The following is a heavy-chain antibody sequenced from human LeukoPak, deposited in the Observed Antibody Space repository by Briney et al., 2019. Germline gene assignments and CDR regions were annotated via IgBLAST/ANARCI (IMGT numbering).Heavy chain of an antibody. CDR2: IIPIFGTA. Sequence: SVKVSCKASGGTFSSYAISWVRQAPGQGLEWMGGIIPIFGTANYAQKFQGRVTIAADESTSTAYMELSSLRSEDTAVYYCARDGYNNGGAFDIWGQGTMVTVSS. V-gene: IGHV1-69*13. J-gene: IGHJ3*02. CDR3: ARDGYNNGGAFDI. D-gene: IGHD5-24*01. CDR1: GGTFSSYA.